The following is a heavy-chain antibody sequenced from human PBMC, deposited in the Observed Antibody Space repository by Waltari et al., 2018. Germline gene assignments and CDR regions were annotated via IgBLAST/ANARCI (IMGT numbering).Heavy chain of an antibody. CDR2: MNPNSGNT. CDR3: ASSYYDSSGYYYGNDY. Sequence: QVQLVQSGAEVKKPGASVKVSCKASGYTFTSYDINWVRQATGQGLEWMGWMNPNSGNTGYAQKFQGRVTMTRNTSISTAYMELSSLRSEDTAVYYCASSYYDSSGYYYGNDYWGQGTLVTVSS. V-gene: IGHV1-8*01. CDR1: GYTFTSYD. J-gene: IGHJ4*02. D-gene: IGHD3-22*01.